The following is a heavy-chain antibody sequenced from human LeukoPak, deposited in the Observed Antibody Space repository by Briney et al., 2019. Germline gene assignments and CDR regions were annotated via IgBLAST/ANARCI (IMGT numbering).Heavy chain of an antibody. J-gene: IGHJ4*02. Sequence: SETLSLTCTVSGYSISSGYYWGWIRQPPGKGLEWIGSIYHNGSTYYNPSLKSRVTISVDTSKNQFSLKLSSVTAADTAVYYCARETADSGFDYWGQGTLVTVSS. CDR1: GYSISSGYY. D-gene: IGHD1-14*01. CDR3: ARETADSGFDY. V-gene: IGHV4-38-2*02. CDR2: IYHNGST.